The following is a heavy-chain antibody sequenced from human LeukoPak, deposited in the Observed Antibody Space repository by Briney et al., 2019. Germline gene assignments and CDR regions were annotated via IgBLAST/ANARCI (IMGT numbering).Heavy chain of an antibody. CDR1: GYNFTSYW. CDR2: IYPGDSDT. Sequence: GESLKISCKGSGYNFTSYWIGWVRQMPGKGLEWMGIIYPGDSDTRYSPSFQGQVTISADQSISTAYLQWSSLKASDTAMYYCARRSSVAPRLSAYWGQGTLVTVSS. CDR3: ARRSSVAPRLSAY. V-gene: IGHV5-51*01. D-gene: IGHD6-6*01. J-gene: IGHJ4*02.